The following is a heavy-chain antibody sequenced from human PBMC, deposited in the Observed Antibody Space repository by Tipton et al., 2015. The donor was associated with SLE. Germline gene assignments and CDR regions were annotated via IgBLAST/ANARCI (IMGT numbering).Heavy chain of an antibody. Sequence: TLSLTCTVSGGSISSFSWTWIRQPPGKGLEWMGYIYYGVPGNYSPSLKSRLSISVDTSENQFSMRLSSVTAADSAVYYCARGAAAGYYYYYYMDVWGKGTTVTVSS. CDR1: GGSISSFS. J-gene: IGHJ6*03. V-gene: IGHV4-59*01. CDR3: ARGAAAGYYYYYYMDV. D-gene: IGHD6-13*01. CDR2: IYYGVPG.